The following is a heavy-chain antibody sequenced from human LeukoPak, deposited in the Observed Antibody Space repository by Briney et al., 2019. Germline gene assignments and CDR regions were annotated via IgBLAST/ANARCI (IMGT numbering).Heavy chain of an antibody. CDR3: AKDRYGGDYYYYGMDV. J-gene: IGHJ6*02. V-gene: IGHV3-23*01. Sequence: PGGSLRLSCAASGFTFSSYAMSWVRQAPGKGLEWVSAISGSGGSTYYADSVKGRFTISRDNSKNTLYLQMNSLRAEDTAEYYCAKDRYGGDYYYYGMDVWGQGATVTVSS. CDR2: ISGSGGST. D-gene: IGHD3-16*01. CDR1: GFTFSSYA.